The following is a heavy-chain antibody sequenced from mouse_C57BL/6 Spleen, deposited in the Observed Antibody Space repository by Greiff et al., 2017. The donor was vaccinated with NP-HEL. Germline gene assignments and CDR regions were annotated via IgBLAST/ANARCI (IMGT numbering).Heavy chain of an antibody. CDR2: IDPETGGT. CDR1: GYTFTDYE. J-gene: IGHJ4*01. Sequence: VKLVESGAELVRPGASVTLSCKASGYTFTDYEMHWVKQTPVHGLEWIGAIDPETGGTAYNQKFKGKAILTADKSSSTAYMELRSLTSEDSAVYYCTRRRAAQATRAMDYWGQGTSVTVSS. V-gene: IGHV1-15*01. CDR3: TRRRAAQATRAMDY. D-gene: IGHD3-2*02.